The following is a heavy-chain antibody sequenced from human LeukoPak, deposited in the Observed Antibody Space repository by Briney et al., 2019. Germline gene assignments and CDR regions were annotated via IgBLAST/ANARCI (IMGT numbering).Heavy chain of an antibody. V-gene: IGHV3-7*01. CDR2: IKRDGSEK. Sequence: PGRSLRLSCAASGFTFSSYAIHWVRQAPGKGLEWVANIKRDGSEKYYVDSVKGRFTISRDNAKNSLYLQMNSLRAEDTAFYYCAKDGIAVTSTGPSLDYWGQGTLVTVSS. CDR3: AKDGIAVTSTGPSLDY. J-gene: IGHJ4*02. CDR1: GFTFSSYA. D-gene: IGHD6-19*01.